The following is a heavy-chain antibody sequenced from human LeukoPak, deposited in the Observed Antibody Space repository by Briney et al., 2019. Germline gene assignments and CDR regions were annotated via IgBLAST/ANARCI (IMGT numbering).Heavy chain of an antibody. D-gene: IGHD3-10*01. CDR3: AKGDGFGLLWFAEVFDY. V-gene: IGHV3-23*01. CDR1: GFTFNNFA. Sequence: GGSLRLSCAASGFTFNNFAMNWVRHAPGKGLEWVSAISGLGDSMYSADSVKGRFTISRDNSKKTLYLQMNSLRAEDTAVYYCAKGDGFGLLWFAEVFDYWGQGTLVTVSS. J-gene: IGHJ4*02. CDR2: ISGLGDSM.